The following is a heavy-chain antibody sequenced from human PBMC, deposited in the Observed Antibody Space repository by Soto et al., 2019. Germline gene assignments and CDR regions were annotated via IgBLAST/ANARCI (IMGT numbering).Heavy chain of an antibody. CDR2: INHSGST. D-gene: IGHD3-22*01. Sequence: SETLSLTCGVYGGSFSGYYWSWIRQPPGKGLEWIGEINHSGSTNYNPSLKSRVTISVDTSKNQFSLKLSSVTAADTAVYYCARGVFGGFYYDSSGYLYRPYYFGYWGQGTLVTVSS. CDR1: GGSFSGYY. CDR3: ARGVFGGFYYDSSGYLYRPYYFGY. J-gene: IGHJ4*02. V-gene: IGHV4-34*01.